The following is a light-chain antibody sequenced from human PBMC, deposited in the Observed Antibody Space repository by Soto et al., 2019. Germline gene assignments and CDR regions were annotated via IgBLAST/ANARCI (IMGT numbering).Light chain of an antibody. V-gene: IGKV3-20*01. CDR3: QQYGSSPLR. CDR1: QSVSSSY. J-gene: IGKJ1*01. CDR2: GAS. Sequence: EIVLTQSPGTLSLSPGERATLSCRASQSVSSSYLAWYQQKPGQSPRLLIYGASSRATGIPDRFSGSGSGTDLTLTISRLEPEEFAVYYCQQYGSSPLRFGQGNKVEIK.